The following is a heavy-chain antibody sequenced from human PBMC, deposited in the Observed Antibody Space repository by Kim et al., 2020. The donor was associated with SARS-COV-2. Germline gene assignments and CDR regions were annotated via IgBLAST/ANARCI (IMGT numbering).Heavy chain of an antibody. CDR1: GFIFSNYA. D-gene: IGHD3-10*01. Sequence: GGSLRLSCAASGFIFSNYAMSWVRRAPGKGLEWVAAISASASNTYYADSVKGRFAISRDNSKNIVYLQMSSLRAEDTAVYYCVNWESGSYSIDYWGQGTLVTVSS. V-gene: IGHV3-23*01. CDR3: VNWESGSYSIDY. CDR2: ISASASNT. J-gene: IGHJ4*02.